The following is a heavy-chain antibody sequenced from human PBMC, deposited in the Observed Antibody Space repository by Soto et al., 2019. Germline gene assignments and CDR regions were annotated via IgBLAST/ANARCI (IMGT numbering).Heavy chain of an antibody. CDR2: IHRAGST. CDR3: ARVSGGDSG. D-gene: IGHD2-21*02. V-gene: IGHV3-66*01. J-gene: IGHJ4*02. Sequence: EVQLVESGGGLVQPGGSLRLSCAASGFSVSSNYMSWVRQAPGKGLEWVSVIHRAGSTYYADSVKGRFTISRDNSKNTLYLQMNSLRADDTAVYYCARVSGGDSGWGQGTLVTVSS. CDR1: GFSVSSNY.